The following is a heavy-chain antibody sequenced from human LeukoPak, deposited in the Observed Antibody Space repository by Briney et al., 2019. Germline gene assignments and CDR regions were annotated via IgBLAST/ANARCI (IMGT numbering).Heavy chain of an antibody. CDR2: IIPIFGTA. D-gene: IGHD5-18*01. Sequence: SVKVSSKASVGTFSSYAISWVRQAPGQGLEWMGGIIPIFGTANYAQKFQGRVTITADESTSTAYMELSSLKSEDTAVYYCARDGHGYSYGSRFDYWGQGTLVTVAS. J-gene: IGHJ4*02. V-gene: IGHV1-69*13. CDR1: VGTFSSYA. CDR3: ARDGHGYSYGSRFDY.